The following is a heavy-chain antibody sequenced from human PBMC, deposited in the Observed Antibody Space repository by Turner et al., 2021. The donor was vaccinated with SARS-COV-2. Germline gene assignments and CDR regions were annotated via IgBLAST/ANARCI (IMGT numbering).Heavy chain of an antibody. CDR1: GGSISSYY. D-gene: IGHD5-12*01. Sequence: QVQLQESGPGLVKPSETLSLTCTVSGGSISSYYLSWIRQPPGKGLEWVGYIYYSGSTNYNPSLKSRVTISIDTSKNQFSLQLSSVTAADTAVYYCARTDGYNYDYWGQGTLVTVSS. CDR2: IYYSGST. V-gene: IGHV4-59*01. CDR3: ARTDGYNYDY. J-gene: IGHJ4*02.